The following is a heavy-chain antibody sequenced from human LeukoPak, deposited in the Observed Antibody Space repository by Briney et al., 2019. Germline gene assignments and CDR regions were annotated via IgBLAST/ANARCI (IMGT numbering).Heavy chain of an antibody. CDR1: GYTFINFY. D-gene: IGHD5-18*01. CDR2: IIPILGIA. J-gene: IGHJ4*02. CDR3: ARSVGTAGD. Sequence: GASVKVSCKASGYTFINFYMHWVRQAPGQGLEWMGRIIPILGIANYVQKFQGRVTITADKSTSTAYMELSSLRSEDTAVYYCARSVGTAGDWGQGTLVTVSS. V-gene: IGHV1-69*02.